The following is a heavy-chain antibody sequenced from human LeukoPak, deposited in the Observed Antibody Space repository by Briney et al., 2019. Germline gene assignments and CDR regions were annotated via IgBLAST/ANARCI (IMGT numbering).Heavy chain of an antibody. V-gene: IGHV1-18*01. Sequence: ASVKASCKASGYSFGIFGISWVRQAPGQGLEWMGWISANNGNTNYAQNLQGRVTMTTDTSTSTAYMELRSLRSDDTAVYYCARVGVVVPAAWFDPWGQGTLVTVSS. CDR1: GYSFGIFG. CDR2: ISANNGNT. CDR3: ARVGVVVPAAWFDP. J-gene: IGHJ5*02. D-gene: IGHD2-2*01.